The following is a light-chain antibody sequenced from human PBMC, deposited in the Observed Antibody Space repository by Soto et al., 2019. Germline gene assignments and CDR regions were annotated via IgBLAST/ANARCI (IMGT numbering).Light chain of an antibody. V-gene: IGKV1-5*03. Sequence: DIQMPQSPSTLSASVGDRVTITCRASQSISWLAWYQQRPGKAPKLLIYEASIFESGVPSRFSGSGSGTQFTLTISSLQPDDFATYYCQQYNSYPWTFSQGTKVDNK. CDR1: QSISW. CDR3: QQYNSYPWT. CDR2: EAS. J-gene: IGKJ1*01.